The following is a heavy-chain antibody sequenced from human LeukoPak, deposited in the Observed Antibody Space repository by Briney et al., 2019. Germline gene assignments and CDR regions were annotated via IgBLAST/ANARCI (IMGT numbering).Heavy chain of an antibody. CDR2: IYWNDDK. J-gene: IGHJ4*02. V-gene: IGHV2-5*01. CDR1: GFSLSTSGVG. CDR3: AHVAIAVAGTSRPPAPFDY. Sequence: SGPTLVNPTQTLTLTCTFSGFSLSTSGVGVGWIRQPPGKALEWLSLIYWNDDKRYSPSLKSRLTITKDTSKNQVVLTMTNMDPVDTATYYCAHVAIAVAGTSRPPAPFDYWGQGTLVTVSS. D-gene: IGHD6-19*01.